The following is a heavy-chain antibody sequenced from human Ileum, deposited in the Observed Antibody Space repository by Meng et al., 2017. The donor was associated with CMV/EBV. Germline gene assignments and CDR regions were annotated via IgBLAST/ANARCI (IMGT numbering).Heavy chain of an antibody. V-gene: IGHV4-34*01. D-gene: IGHD3-3*01. J-gene: IGHJ6*02. CDR2: INHSGST. Sequence: SETLSLTCAVYGGSFSGYYWSWIRQPPGKGLEWIGEINHSGSTNYNPSLKSRVTISVDTSKNQFSLKLSSVTAADTAVYYCAGEENDFWSGYGLHYYYYYYGMDVWGQGTTVTVSS. CDR3: AGEENDFWSGYGLHYYYYYYGMDV. CDR1: GGSFSGYY.